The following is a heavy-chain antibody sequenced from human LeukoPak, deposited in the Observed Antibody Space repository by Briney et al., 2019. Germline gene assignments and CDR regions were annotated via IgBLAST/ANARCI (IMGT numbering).Heavy chain of an antibody. Sequence: GASVKVSCKASGYTFTGYNMYWVRQAPGQGLEWMGRINPNSGGANYAQKFQGRVTMTRDTSTSTAYMELSSLTSDDTAEYFCARGAGTSWFDYWGQGTLVTVSS. CDR1: GYTFTGYN. J-gene: IGHJ4*02. D-gene: IGHD6-13*01. CDR3: ARGAGTSWFDY. CDR2: INPNSGGA. V-gene: IGHV1-2*02.